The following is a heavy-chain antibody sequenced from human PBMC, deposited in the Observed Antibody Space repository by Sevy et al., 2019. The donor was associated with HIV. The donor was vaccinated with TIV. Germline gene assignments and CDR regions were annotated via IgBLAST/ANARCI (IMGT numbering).Heavy chain of an antibody. CDR2: ISAYNGNT. Sequence: ASVKVSCKASGYTFTSYGISWVRQAPGQGLEWMGWISAYNGNTNYAQKLQGRVTMTTDTSTSTAYMRLRSLRSDDTVVYYCARAVSLRYFVSHPRDYYYYMDVWGKGTTVTVSS. CDR1: GYTFTSYG. V-gene: IGHV1-18*01. CDR3: ARAVSLRYFVSHPRDYYYYMDV. D-gene: IGHD3-9*01. J-gene: IGHJ6*03.